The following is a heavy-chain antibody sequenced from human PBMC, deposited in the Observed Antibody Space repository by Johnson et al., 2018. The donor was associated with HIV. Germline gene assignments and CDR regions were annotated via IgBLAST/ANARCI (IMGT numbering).Heavy chain of an antibody. J-gene: IGHJ3*02. CDR2: LSYDGGNK. D-gene: IGHD2-15*01. V-gene: IGHV3-30-3*01. CDR3: AREEVVGAAPQDDAFDI. CDR1: GFTFSNYA. Sequence: VQLVESGGGVVQPGRSLRISCAASGFTFSNYAMHWVRQAPGKGLEWVAVLSYDGGNKYYADSVKGRFTISRDNSKTTLYLQMNSLSAEDTAGYYCAREEVVGAAPQDDAFDIWCQGKMVTVSS.